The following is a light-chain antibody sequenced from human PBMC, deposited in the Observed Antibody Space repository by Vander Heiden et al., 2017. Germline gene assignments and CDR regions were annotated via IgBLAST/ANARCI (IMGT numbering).Light chain of an antibody. V-gene: IGLV2-23*02. CDR2: EVT. CDR3: CSYVGSTSYV. Sequence: QSALTQPASVSGSPGQSITISCTGTSSDVGSYNLVSWYQQHPGRAPKLMIYEVTKRPSGVSNRFSGSKSANTASLTISGLQAEDEADYYCCSYVGSTSYVFGTGTKVTVL. J-gene: IGLJ1*01. CDR1: SSDVGSYNL.